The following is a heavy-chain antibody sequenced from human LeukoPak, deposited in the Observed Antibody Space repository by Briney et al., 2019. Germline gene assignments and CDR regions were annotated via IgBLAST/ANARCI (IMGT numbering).Heavy chain of an antibody. CDR1: GGSISSGGYY. J-gene: IGHJ6*02. V-gene: IGHV4-31*03. D-gene: IGHD5-18*01. CDR3: ARELGYSYGHYYYYYGMDV. CDR2: IYYSGST. Sequence: PSETLSLTCTVSGGSISSGGYYWSWIRQHPGKGLEWIGYIYYSGSTYYNPSLKSRVTISVDTSKNQFSLKLSSVTAADTAVYYCARELGYSYGHYYYYYGMDVWGQGTTVTVSS.